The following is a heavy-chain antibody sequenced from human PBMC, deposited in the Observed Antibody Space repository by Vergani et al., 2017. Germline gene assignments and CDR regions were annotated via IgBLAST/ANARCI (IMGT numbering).Heavy chain of an antibody. J-gene: IGHJ3*02. CDR3: AKVGRSEVAGTFGAFDI. D-gene: IGHD6-19*01. CDR1: GFTFIMHA. V-gene: IGHV3-23*01. Sequence: EVQLLVSGGDLVQPGGSLRLSCAASGFTFIMHAMSWVRQAPGKGLEWVSTLSASDRRTHYADSVKDRFTISRDNSKNTLFLHMNSLRPEDTAVYYCAKVGRSEVAGTFGAFDIWGQGTMVTVSS. CDR2: LSASDRRT.